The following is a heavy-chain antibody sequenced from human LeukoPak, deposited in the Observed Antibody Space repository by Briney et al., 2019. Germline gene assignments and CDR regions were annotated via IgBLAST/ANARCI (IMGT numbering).Heavy chain of an antibody. J-gene: IGHJ4*02. D-gene: IGHD2/OR15-2a*01. CDR2: VWYDGSNK. Sequence: GRSLRLSCAASGFTFSTYGMNWVRQAPGKGLEWVAVVWYDGSNKYYADSMKGRFTISRDNSKNTLYLQMNSLRAEDTAVYYCARASHILIEGGSRFDYWGQGTLVTVSS. CDR1: GFTFSTYG. V-gene: IGHV3-33*01. CDR3: ARASHILIEGGSRFDY.